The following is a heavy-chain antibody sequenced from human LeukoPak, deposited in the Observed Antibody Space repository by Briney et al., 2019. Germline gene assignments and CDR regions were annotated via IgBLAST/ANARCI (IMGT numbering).Heavy chain of an antibody. V-gene: IGHV3-21*01. CDR1: GFTFSSYS. J-gene: IGHJ6*02. D-gene: IGHD6-19*01. Sequence: TGGSLRLSCAASGFTFSSYSMNWVRQAPGKGLEWVSSISSSSSHIYYADSVKGRFTISRDNAKNSLYLQMNSLRAEDTAVYYCARDRYFEVAVAGPPYYGMDVWGQGTTVTVSS. CDR2: ISSSSSHI. CDR3: ARDRYFEVAVAGPPYYGMDV.